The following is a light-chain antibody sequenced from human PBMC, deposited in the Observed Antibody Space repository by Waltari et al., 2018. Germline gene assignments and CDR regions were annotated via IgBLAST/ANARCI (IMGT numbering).Light chain of an antibody. CDR1: QSINSW. V-gene: IGKV1-5*03. CDR2: RAS. Sequence: DIQMTQSPSTLSASVGDRVTITCRASQSINSWLAWDQQKPGKAPKLLIYRASNLESGVPSRFSGSGSGTEFTLTISSLQPDDFATYYCQRYNDYPWAFGQGTKVEIK. CDR3: QRYNDYPWA. J-gene: IGKJ1*01.